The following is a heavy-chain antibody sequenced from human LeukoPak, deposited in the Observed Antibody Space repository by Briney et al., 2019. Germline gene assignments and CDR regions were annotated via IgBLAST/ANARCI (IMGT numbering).Heavy chain of an antibody. J-gene: IGHJ4*02. CDR2: INPSGGST. V-gene: IGHV1-46*01. CDR1: GYTFTNYY. D-gene: IGHD2-2*01. CDR3: AICRTTSNTDS. Sequence: GASVKVSCKASGYTFTNYYVHWVLQAPGQGLEWMGIINPSGGSTNYAQRFQGRVTVTRDTSTSTVYMELRSLRSEDTAVYYCAICRTTSNTDSWGQGTLVTVSS.